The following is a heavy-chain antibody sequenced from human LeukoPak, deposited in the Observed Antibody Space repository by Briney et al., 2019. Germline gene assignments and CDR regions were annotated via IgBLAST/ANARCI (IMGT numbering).Heavy chain of an antibody. V-gene: IGHV4-4*02. CDR1: GGSISSSNW. D-gene: IGHD3-10*01. Sequence: PSETLSLTCAVSGGSISSSNWWSWVRQPPGKGLEWIGEIYHSGSTNYNPSLKSRVTISVDKSKNQFSLKLSSVTAADTAVYYCARVGAVFYGSGSYFWFDPWGQGTLVTVSS. J-gene: IGHJ5*02. CDR2: IYHSGST. CDR3: ARVGAVFYGSGSYFWFDP.